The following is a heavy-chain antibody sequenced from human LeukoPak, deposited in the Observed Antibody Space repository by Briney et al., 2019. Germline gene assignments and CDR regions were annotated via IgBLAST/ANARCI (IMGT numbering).Heavy chain of an antibody. CDR3: ASLIVVVTFDTFDI. CDR2: SDFSGSSI. V-gene: IGHV3-48*03. D-gene: IGHD2-21*02. CDR1: GFSFSSYE. Sequence: GGSLRLSCAGSGFSFSSYEMNWVRQAPGKGLEWVSYSDFSGSSIYYADSVKGRFTISRDNAKNSLYLQMNSLRVEDTAAYYCASLIVVVTFDTFDIWGQGTMVTVSS. J-gene: IGHJ3*02.